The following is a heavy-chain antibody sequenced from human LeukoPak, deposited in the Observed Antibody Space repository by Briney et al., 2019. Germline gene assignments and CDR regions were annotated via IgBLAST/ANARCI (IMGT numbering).Heavy chain of an antibody. J-gene: IGHJ4*02. CDR1: GGSISSSNDL. CDR3: ARGWFGESTFDY. V-gene: IGHV4-39*07. Sequence: VKPSETLSLTCTVSGGSISSSNDLWGWIRQPPGKGLEWVGTIYYGGSTYYNPSLKSRVTISVDTSKNQFSLKLSSVTAADTAVYYCARGWFGESTFDYWGQGTLVTVSS. D-gene: IGHD3-10*01. CDR2: IYYGGST.